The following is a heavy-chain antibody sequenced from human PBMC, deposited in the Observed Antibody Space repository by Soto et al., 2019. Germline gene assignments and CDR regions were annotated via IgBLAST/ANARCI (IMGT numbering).Heavy chain of an antibody. CDR1: GGSVSSADYY. V-gene: IGHV4-31*03. J-gene: IGHJ6*02. CDR2: IYYSGST. CDR3: ARDTSGKGYYYHCMDV. Sequence: QVQLQESGPGLVKPSQTLSLTCTVSGGSVSSADYYLSWIRQHPGKGLEWIGYIYYSGSTYYNPSLKSRVTISVDTSKNQVSLNLSSVTAADTAVYYCARDTSGKGYYYHCMDVWGQGITVTVSS. D-gene: IGHD1-1*01.